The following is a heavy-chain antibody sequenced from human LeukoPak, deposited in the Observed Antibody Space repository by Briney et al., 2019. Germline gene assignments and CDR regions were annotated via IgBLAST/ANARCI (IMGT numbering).Heavy chain of an antibody. D-gene: IGHD2-8*02. CDR2: INHSGST. V-gene: IGHV4-34*01. J-gene: IGHJ4*02. Sequence: PSETLSLTCAVYGGSFSGYYWSWIRQPPGKGLEWIGEINHSGSTNYNPSLKSRVTISVDTSKNQFSLKLSSVTAADTAVYYCARYWWDLDYWGRGTLVTVSS. CDR3: ARYWWDLDY. CDR1: GGSFSGYY.